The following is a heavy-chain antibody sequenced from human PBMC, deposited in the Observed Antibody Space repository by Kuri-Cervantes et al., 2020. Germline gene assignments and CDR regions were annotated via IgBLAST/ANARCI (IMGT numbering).Heavy chain of an antibody. CDR3: AKGRWLVEFWED. CDR2: IRGSGGST. V-gene: IGHV3-23*01. D-gene: IGHD6-19*01. Sequence: GGSLRLSCAASGFTFSSYAMSWVRQAPGKGLEWVSAIRGSGGSTYYADSVKGRFTISRDNSKNTLYLQMNSLRAEDTAVYYCAKGRWLVEFWEDWGQGTLVTVSS. J-gene: IGHJ4*02. CDR1: GFTFSSYA.